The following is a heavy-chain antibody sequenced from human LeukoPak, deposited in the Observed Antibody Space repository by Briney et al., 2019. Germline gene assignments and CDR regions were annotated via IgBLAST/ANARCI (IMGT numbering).Heavy chain of an antibody. CDR1: GGTFSSYA. J-gene: IGHJ3*02. Sequence: GATVKVSCKASGGTFSSYAISWVRQAPGQGREWMGVIIPIFDTANYAQKFQGRVTITADESKSTAYMELSSQRSEDTAVYYCARVTPPGYCSGGSCYSDAFDIWGQGTMVTVSS. CDR2: IIPIFDTA. CDR3: ARVTPPGYCSGGSCYSDAFDI. V-gene: IGHV1-69*01. D-gene: IGHD2-15*01.